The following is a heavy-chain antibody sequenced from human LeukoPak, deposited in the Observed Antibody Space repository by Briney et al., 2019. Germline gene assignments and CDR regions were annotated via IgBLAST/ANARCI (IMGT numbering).Heavy chain of an antibody. V-gene: IGHV3-49*03. CDR3: VRGGTRAPSDY. J-gene: IGHJ4*02. CDR2: IRSNVYGGS. Sequence: GGSLLHSCSASGFTFGYAVMRWFRPAPGEGLEWVGYIRSNVYGGSEYAASVEGRFTMSRDDSKSMVYLLMDSLKSEDTAVYCWVRGGTRAPSDYWGQGTLVTVSS. D-gene: IGHD3-16*01. CDR1: GFTFGYAV.